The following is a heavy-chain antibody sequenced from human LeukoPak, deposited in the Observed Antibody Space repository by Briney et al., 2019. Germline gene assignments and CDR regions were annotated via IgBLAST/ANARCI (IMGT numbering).Heavy chain of an antibody. V-gene: IGHV3-33*01. Sequence: PGGSLRLSCAASGFTFSSYGMHWVRQAPDKGLEWVAVIWYDGSRIYYADSVKGRFTISRDNSQNTLFLQMDSLRAKDTAVYYCARRGDSSSWLDYWGQGTLVTVSS. J-gene: IGHJ4*02. D-gene: IGHD6-13*01. CDR3: ARRGDSSSWLDY. CDR2: IWYDGSRI. CDR1: GFTFSSYG.